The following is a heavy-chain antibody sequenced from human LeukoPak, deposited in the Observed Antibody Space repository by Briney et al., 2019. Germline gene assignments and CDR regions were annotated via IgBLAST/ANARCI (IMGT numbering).Heavy chain of an antibody. CDR3: AISIFGVVPDY. D-gene: IGHD3-3*01. CDR2: ISAYNGNT. V-gene: IGHV1-18*01. Sequence: ASVKVSCKASGYTFTSYAVTWVRQAPGEGLEWMGWISAYNGNTNYAQKFQGRVTMTTDASTSTVYMELRSLRSDDTAVYYCAISIFGVVPDYWGQGTLVTVSS. J-gene: IGHJ4*02. CDR1: GYTFTSYA.